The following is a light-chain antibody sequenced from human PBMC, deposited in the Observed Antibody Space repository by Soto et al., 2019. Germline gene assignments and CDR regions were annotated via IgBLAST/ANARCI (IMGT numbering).Light chain of an antibody. J-gene: IGKJ3*01. Sequence: DLQMTQAPSSLSASVGDRVSITCRASQSIRSHLNWFQHKPGKAPKVLIYGAASLQGGVPSRFSGSGSGTDFTLPIKSLQPEDFATYYCQQSFSSPFTFGPGTKVDVK. CDR1: QSIRSH. V-gene: IGKV1-39*01. CDR2: GAA. CDR3: QQSFSSPFT.